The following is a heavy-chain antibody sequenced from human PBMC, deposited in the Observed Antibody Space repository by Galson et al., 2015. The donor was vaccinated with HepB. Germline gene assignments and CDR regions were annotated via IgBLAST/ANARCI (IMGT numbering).Heavy chain of an antibody. CDR3: ATRRTTSFDY. V-gene: IGHV4-34*01. CDR2: INHSGST. Sequence: ETLSLTCAVYGGSFSGYYWSWVRQPPGKGLEWIGEINHSGSTNYNPSLKSRVTISVDTSKNQFSLKLSSVTAADTAVYYCATRRTTSFDYWGQGTLVTVSS. D-gene: IGHD1-7*01. J-gene: IGHJ4*02. CDR1: GGSFSGYY.